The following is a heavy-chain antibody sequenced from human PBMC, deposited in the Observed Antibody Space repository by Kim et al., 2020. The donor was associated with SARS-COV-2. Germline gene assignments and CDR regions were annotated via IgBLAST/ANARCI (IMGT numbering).Heavy chain of an antibody. J-gene: IGHJ4*02. Sequence: SQTLSLTCAISGESVSSNSAAWNWIRQSPSQGLEWLGRTYYRTRWYHEYAESVKSRMTINPDTSKNQFSLQLSSVTPEDTAVYYCARDSTGYGDSFDYWGQGTLVTVSS. CDR2: TYYRTRWYH. CDR3: ARDSTGYGDSFDY. D-gene: IGHD2-15*01. V-gene: IGHV6-1*01. CDR1: GESVSSNSAA.